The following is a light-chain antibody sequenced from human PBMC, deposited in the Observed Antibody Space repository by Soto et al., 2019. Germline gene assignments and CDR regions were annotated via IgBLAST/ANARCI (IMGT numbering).Light chain of an antibody. CDR2: DAS. CDR1: QSISSW. V-gene: IGKV1-5*01. CDR3: QQYNSYSRTWT. Sequence: DIQMTQSPSTLPASVGGRVTITCLASQSISSWLAWYQQKPGKAPKLLIYDASSLESGVPPRFSGSGSGTEFTLTISSLQPDDFATYYCQQYNSYSRTWTFGQGTKVDI. J-gene: IGKJ1*01.